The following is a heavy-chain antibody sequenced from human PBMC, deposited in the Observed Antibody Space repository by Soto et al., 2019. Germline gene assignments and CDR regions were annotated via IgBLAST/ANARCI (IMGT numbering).Heavy chain of an antibody. D-gene: IGHD3-3*01. V-gene: IGHV5-51*01. CDR1: GYQFSDYW. J-gene: IGHJ2*01. Sequence: PGESLKISCHGSGYQFSDYWIGWVRQMPGKGLEWMGILYPGDSGTKYSPSFQGHVTFSVDTSISTAFLQWDSLQASDTAIYYCARLHYNFWSGSYTGSSYFDFWGRGTLVTVSS. CDR3: ARLHYNFWSGSYTGSSYFDF. CDR2: LYPGDSGT.